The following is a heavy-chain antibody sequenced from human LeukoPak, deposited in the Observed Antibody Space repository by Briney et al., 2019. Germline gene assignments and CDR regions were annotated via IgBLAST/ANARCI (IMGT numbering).Heavy chain of an antibody. V-gene: IGHV4-4*07. Sequence: SETLSLTCTVSGGSISSYYWSWIRQPAGKGLGWIGRIYTSGSTNYNPSLKSRVTMSVDTSKNQFSLKLSSVTAADTAVYYCARDSQYGDYEADNWFDPWGQGTLVTVSS. CDR3: ARDSQYGDYEADNWFDP. J-gene: IGHJ5*02. CDR1: GGSISSYY. D-gene: IGHD4-17*01. CDR2: IYTSGST.